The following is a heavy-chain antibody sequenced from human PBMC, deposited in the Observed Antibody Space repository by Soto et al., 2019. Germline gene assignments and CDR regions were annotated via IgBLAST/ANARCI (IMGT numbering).Heavy chain of an antibody. CDR1: GFTFSSYG. Sequence: QVQLVESGGGVVQPGRSLRLSCAASGFTFSSYGMHWVRQAPGKGLEWVAVIWYDGSNKYYADSVKGRFTISRDNSKNTLYLQMNSLRAEDTAVYYWARGAIADDAFDIWGQGTMVTVSS. CDR3: ARGAIADDAFDI. V-gene: IGHV3-33*01. J-gene: IGHJ3*02. D-gene: IGHD6-13*01. CDR2: IWYDGSNK.